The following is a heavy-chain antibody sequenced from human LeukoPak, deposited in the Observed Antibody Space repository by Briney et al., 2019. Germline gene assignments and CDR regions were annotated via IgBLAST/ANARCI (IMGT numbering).Heavy chain of an antibody. Sequence: GGSLRLSCAASGFTFSSYAMSWVRQAPGKGLEWVSAISGSGGSTYYADSVKGRFTISRDNSKNTLYLQMNSLRAEDTAVYYCARERNLEIPVAGTIFDYWGQGTLVTVSS. CDR2: ISGSGGST. CDR1: GFTFSSYA. J-gene: IGHJ4*02. V-gene: IGHV3-23*01. CDR3: ARERNLEIPVAGTIFDY. D-gene: IGHD6-19*01.